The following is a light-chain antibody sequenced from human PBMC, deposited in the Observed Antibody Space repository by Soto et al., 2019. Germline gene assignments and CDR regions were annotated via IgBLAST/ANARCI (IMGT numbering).Light chain of an antibody. CDR3: CSYAGSSTWV. Sequence: QSALTQPASVSGSPGQSITISCTGTSSDVGGYNYVSWYQQHPDKAPKLMIYEVSNRPSGVSNRFSGSKSGNTASLTISGLQAEDEADYYCCSYAGSSTWVFGGGTQLTVL. V-gene: IGLV2-23*02. J-gene: IGLJ3*02. CDR1: SSDVGGYNY. CDR2: EVS.